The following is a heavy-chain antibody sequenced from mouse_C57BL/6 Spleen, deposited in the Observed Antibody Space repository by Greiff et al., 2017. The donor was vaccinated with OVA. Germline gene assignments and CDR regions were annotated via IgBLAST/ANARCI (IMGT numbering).Heavy chain of an antibody. CDR1: GYSFTSYY. D-gene: IGHD1-1*01. Sequence: VKLVESGPELVKPGASVKISCKASGYSFTSYYIHWVKQRPGQGLEWIGWIYPGSGNTKYNEKFKGKATLTADTSSSTAYMQLSSLTSEDSAVYYCARDYYADYWGQGTTLTVSS. CDR3: ARDYYADY. CDR2: IYPGSGNT. V-gene: IGHV1-66*01. J-gene: IGHJ2*01.